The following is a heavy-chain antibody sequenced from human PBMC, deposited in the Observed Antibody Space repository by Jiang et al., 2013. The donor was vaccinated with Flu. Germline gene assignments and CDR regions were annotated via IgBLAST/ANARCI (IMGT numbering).Heavy chain of an antibody. V-gene: IGHV1-18*01. D-gene: IGHD4-17*01. CDR2: ISVYNSNT. J-gene: IGHJ4*02. CDR1: GYTFTSYG. Sequence: ASGYTFTSYGISWVRQAPGQGLEWMGWISVYNSNTNYAQKLQGRVTMTTDTSTSTAYMELRSLRSDDTAVYYCARVGYGDRPFDYWGQGTLVTVSS. CDR3: ARVGYGDRPFDY.